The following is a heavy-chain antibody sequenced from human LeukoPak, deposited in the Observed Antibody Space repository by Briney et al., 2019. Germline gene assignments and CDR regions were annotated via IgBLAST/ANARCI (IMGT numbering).Heavy chain of an antibody. D-gene: IGHD5-18*01. CDR2: IYYSGST. J-gene: IGHJ3*02. V-gene: IGHV4-59*01. CDR3: ARAKGYSYGGNDAFDI. Sequence: PSETLSLTCTVSGGSISSYYWSWIRQPPGKGLEWIGYIYYSGSTNYNPSLKSRVTISVDTSKNQFSLKLSSVTAADTAVYYCARAKGYSYGGNDAFDIWGQGKMVTVSS. CDR1: GGSISSYY.